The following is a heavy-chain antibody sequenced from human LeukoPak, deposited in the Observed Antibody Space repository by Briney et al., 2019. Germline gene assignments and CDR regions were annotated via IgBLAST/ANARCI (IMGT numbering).Heavy chain of an antibody. CDR2: SYSGGSS. CDR1: GFTVRSIY. CDR3: ARDRGYGYGFFDY. Sequence: GGSLRLSCAASGFTVRSIYMTWVRQAPGKGLEWVSSSYSGGSSYYADSVKGRFIISRDSSTDTLYLQMNSLRVEDTAVYFCARDRGYGYGFFDYWGQGTLVTVSS. D-gene: IGHD5-18*01. V-gene: IGHV3-53*01. J-gene: IGHJ4*02.